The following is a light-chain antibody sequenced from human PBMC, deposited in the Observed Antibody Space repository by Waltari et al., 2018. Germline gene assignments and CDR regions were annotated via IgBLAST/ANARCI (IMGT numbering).Light chain of an antibody. CDR3: QQYDNLLLT. CDR1: QDISNY. J-gene: IGKJ4*01. CDR2: DAS. Sequence: DIQMTQSPSSLSASVGDRVTITCQASQDISNYLNWYQQKPGKAPKLLIYDASNLETEVPSRFSGSGSGTDFTFTISNLQPEDIATYYCQQYDNLLLTFGGGTKVEIK. V-gene: IGKV1-33*01.